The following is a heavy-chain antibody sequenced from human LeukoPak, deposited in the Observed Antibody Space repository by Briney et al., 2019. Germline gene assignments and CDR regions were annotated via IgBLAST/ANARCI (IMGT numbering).Heavy chain of an antibody. V-gene: IGHV4-34*01. CDR3: ARLTSTRIQLWPYYFDY. CDR2: INHSGST. CDR1: GGSISSYY. Sequence: PSETLSLTCTVSGGSISSYYWSWIRQPPGKGLEWIGEINHSGSTNYNPSLKSRVTISVDTSKNQFSLKLSSVTAADTAVYYCARLTSTRIQLWPYYFDYWGQGTLVTVSS. J-gene: IGHJ4*02. D-gene: IGHD5-18*01.